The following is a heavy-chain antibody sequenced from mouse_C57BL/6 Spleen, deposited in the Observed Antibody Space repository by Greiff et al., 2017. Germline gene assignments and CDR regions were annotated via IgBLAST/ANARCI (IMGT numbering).Heavy chain of an antibody. Sequence: QVQLQQPGAELVKPGASVKMSCKASGYTFTSYWITWVKQRPGQGLEWIGDIYPGSGSTNYNEKFKSKATLTVDTSSSTAYMQLNSLTSEDSAVYYCARGGSSYYWFAYWGQGTLVTVSA. CDR3: ARGGSSYYWFAY. D-gene: IGHD1-1*01. J-gene: IGHJ3*01. CDR2: IYPGSGST. CDR1: GYTFTSYW. V-gene: IGHV1-55*01.